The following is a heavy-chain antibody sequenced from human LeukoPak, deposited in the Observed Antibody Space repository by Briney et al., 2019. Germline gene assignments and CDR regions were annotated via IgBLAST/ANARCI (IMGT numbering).Heavy chain of an antibody. CDR2: ISSRGSYI. J-gene: IGHJ6*03. CDR1: GVTFSDSA. V-gene: IGHV3-21*01. Sequence: PGGSLRLSCAASGVTFSDSAMTCVRQVPVKGLECVSSISSRGSYIYYADSVKGRFTISRDNAKNSLYLQMNSLRAEDTAGYHCARGAGTIFGEYYYYMDVWGKGTAVTVSS. D-gene: IGHD3-3*01. CDR3: ARGAGTIFGEYYYYMDV.